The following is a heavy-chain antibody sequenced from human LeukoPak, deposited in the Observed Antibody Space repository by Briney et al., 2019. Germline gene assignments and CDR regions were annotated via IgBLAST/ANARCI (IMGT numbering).Heavy chain of an antibody. Sequence: GGSLRLSCAASGFTFSSYWMHWVRQAPGKALVWVSRINSDGSSTSYADSVKGRFTISRDNAKNTLYLQMNSLRAEDTAVYYCARVDSSGWYYYYGMDVWGKGTTVTVSS. CDR3: ARVDSSGWYYYYGMDV. D-gene: IGHD6-19*01. J-gene: IGHJ6*04. CDR2: INSDGSST. CDR1: GFTFSSYW. V-gene: IGHV3-74*01.